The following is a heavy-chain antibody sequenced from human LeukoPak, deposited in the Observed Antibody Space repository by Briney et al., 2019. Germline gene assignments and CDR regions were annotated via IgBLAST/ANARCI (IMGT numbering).Heavy chain of an antibody. Sequence: PSETLSLTCTVSGGSISSYHWSWIRQPDGKGLEWIERMYTSGSTNYNPSLKSRVTMSVDTSKNQLSLKLSSVTAADTAVYYCARERTRYYDILTGYPDNWFDPWGQGTLVTVSS. V-gene: IGHV4-4*07. D-gene: IGHD3-9*01. CDR3: ARERTRYYDILTGYPDNWFDP. J-gene: IGHJ5*02. CDR1: GGSISSYH. CDR2: MYTSGST.